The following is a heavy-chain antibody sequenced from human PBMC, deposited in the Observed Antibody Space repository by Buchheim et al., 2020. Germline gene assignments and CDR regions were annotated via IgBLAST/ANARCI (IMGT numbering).Heavy chain of an antibody. J-gene: IGHJ5*02. Sequence: QVQLQESGPGLVKPSQTLSLTCTVSGGSISSGGYYWSWIRQHPGKGLEWIGYIYYSGSTYYNPSLKSRVTISVDTSKHHFSMKLSAVTAADTAVYYCARAPYYDFWSGLGNWFDPWGQGTL. CDR2: IYYSGST. CDR1: GGSISSGGYY. CDR3: ARAPYYDFWSGLGNWFDP. V-gene: IGHV4-31*03. D-gene: IGHD3-3*01.